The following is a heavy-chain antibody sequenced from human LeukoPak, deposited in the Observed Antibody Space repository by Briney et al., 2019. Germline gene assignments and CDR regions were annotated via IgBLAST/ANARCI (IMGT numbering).Heavy chain of an antibody. D-gene: IGHD2-2*01. J-gene: IGHJ4*02. CDR2: ISSNGGST. CDR1: GFTVSNFA. V-gene: IGHV3-64*01. Sequence: GGSLRLSCAASGFTVSNFAMHWVRQAPGKGLEYVSAISSNGGSTYYANSVKGRFTISRDNSKNTLYLQMGSLRAEDMAVYYCARGGVVPATTGDYWGQGTLVTVSS. CDR3: ARGGVVPATTGDY.